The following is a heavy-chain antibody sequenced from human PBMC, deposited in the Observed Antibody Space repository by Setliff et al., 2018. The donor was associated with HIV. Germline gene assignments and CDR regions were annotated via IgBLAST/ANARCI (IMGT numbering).Heavy chain of an antibody. V-gene: IGHV4-31*03. J-gene: IGHJ4*02. CDR2: IYYSGST. Sequence: SETLSLTCTVSGGSISNSVYFWTWIRQHPGKGLERIGYIYYSGSTYQNPSLKSRVTISVDTSKNQFSLKLNSVTAADTAVYYCARSSSSSPFFFDYWGQGSLVTVSS. CDR3: ARSSSSSPFFFDY. CDR1: GGSISNSVYF. D-gene: IGHD6-6*01.